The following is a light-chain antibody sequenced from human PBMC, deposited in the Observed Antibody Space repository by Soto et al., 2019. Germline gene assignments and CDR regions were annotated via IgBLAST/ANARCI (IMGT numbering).Light chain of an antibody. J-gene: IGKJ5*01. CDR3: QQYDNSPIT. Sequence: EIVLTQSPGILSLSPGERASLSCGASQSISSSFLSWYQHKPFHAPRLLIYGASSRATGIPDIVSCTWFETDFTLTISRLEPEDFAVYYCQQYDNSPITFGQGTRREIK. V-gene: IGKV3-20*01. CDR1: QSISSSF. CDR2: GAS.